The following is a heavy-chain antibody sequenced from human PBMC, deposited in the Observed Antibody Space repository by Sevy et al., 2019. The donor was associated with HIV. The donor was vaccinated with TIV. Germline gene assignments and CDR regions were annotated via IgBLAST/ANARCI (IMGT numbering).Heavy chain of an antibody. J-gene: IGHJ4*02. CDR2: IYYSGTT. CDR3: ARHPSVYGDSLVFDS. V-gene: IGHV4-59*08. Sequence: SETLALTCTVSGGSLNSYFWSWIRQPPRKGLEWVGYIYYSGTTNYSPSLKSRVTMSVDTSKRKFSLRLNSVTAAATAVYYCARHPSVYGDSLVFDSWGQGALVTVSS. D-gene: IGHD4-17*01. CDR1: GGSLNSYF.